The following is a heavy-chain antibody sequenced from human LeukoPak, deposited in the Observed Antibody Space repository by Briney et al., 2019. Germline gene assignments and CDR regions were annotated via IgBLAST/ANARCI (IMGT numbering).Heavy chain of an antibody. J-gene: IGHJ5*02. CDR1: GGSFSGYY. D-gene: IGHD6-19*01. CDR3: ARGGFGDSSGWSLWFDP. Sequence: PSETLSLTCAVYGGSFSGYYWSWVRQPPGKGLEWIGEINHSGSTNYNPSLKSRVTISVDTSKNQFSLKLSSVTAADTAVYYCARGGFGDSSGWSLWFDPWGQGTLVTVSS. CDR2: INHSGST. V-gene: IGHV4-34*01.